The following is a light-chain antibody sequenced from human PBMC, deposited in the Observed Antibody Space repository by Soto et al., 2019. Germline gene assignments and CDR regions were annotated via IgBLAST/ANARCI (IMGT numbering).Light chain of an antibody. CDR1: QGISSY. Sequence: IHFNQIPSFLSASVGGRVTITCWASQGISSYLAWYQQKPGKAPKLLIYAASTLQSGVPSRFSGSGSGTEFTLTISSLQPEDFATYYCQQLNSYPITFGQGTRVEIK. CDR3: QQLNSYPIT. CDR2: AAS. J-gene: IGKJ5*01. V-gene: IGKV1-9*01.